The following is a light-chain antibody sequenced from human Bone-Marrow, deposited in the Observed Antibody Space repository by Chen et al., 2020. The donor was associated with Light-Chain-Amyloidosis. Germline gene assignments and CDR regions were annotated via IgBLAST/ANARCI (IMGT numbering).Light chain of an antibody. CDR1: SSDVGSYNL. CDR3: CSYAGSSTLV. CDR2: EVN. V-gene: IGLV2-23*02. Sequence: QSALTQPASVSGSPGPSLTLSFTGTSSDVGSYNLVSWYQQHPGKAPKFMIYEVNKRPSGVSNRFSGSKSGNTASLTISGLQAEDEADYYCCSYAGSSTLVFGGGTKVTVL. J-gene: IGLJ3*02.